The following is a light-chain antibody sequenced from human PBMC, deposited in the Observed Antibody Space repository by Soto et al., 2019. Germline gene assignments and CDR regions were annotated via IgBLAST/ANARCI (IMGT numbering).Light chain of an antibody. V-gene: IGKV1-12*02. CDR3: LSGHSRP. J-gene: IGKJ4*01. CDR1: QGLSSY. CDR2: AAS. Sequence: IQIYQSPSSASASVGDRVTITCRASQGLSSYLAWYQQKPGKAPKLLIYAASNLQSGVPSRFSGSGSVTDFTPTICSLQPEDFATYFCLSGHSRPFGGGTKVDIK.